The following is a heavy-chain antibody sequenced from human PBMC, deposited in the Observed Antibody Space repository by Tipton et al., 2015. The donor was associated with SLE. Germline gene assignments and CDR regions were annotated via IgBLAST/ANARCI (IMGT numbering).Heavy chain of an antibody. D-gene: IGHD5-12*01. V-gene: IGHV4-31*11. CDR1: GGSYSHYS. CDR3: ARGGVGGYDYFDH. J-gene: IGHJ4*02. CDR2: MSYSGST. Sequence: TLSLTCAIYGGSYSHYSWSWVRQHPGKGLEWIGHMSYSGSTYYNPSLKSRITISVDTSKNHFSLKLSSVTAADTAVYYCARGGVGGYDYFDHWGQGTLVTVSS.